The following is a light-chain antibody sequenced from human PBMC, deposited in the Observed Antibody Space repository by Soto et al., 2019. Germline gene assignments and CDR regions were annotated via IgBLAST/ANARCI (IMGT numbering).Light chain of an antibody. CDR3: QQYNTTPWT. J-gene: IGKJ1*01. CDR1: QSVLYSSNNKNY. V-gene: IGKV4-1*01. Sequence: DIVMTQSPASLAVSLGERAAINCKSSQSVLYSSNNKNYLAWYQQKPGQPPKALIYWASTRESGVPDRFSGSGSGTDFTLTISSLQAEDVAVYYCQQYNTTPWTFGQGTKVEIK. CDR2: WAS.